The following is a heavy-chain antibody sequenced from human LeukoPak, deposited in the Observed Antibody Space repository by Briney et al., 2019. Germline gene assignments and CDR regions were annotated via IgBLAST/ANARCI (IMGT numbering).Heavy chain of an antibody. CDR1: GYTFTGYY. V-gene: IGHV1-2*02. D-gene: IGHD2-15*01. CDR2: INPNSGGT. Sequence: ASVKVSCKASGYTFTGYYMHWVRQAPGQGLEWMGWINPNSGGTNYAQKLQGRVTMTRDTSISTAYMELSRLRSDDTAVYYCARDLDCSGGSCYLSHFDYWGQGTLVTVSS. J-gene: IGHJ4*02. CDR3: ARDLDCSGGSCYLSHFDY.